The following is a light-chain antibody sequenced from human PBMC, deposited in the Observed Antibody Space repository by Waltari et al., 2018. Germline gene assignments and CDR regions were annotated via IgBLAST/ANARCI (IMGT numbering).Light chain of an antibody. J-gene: IGLJ2*01. CDR2: DVS. Sequence: QSALPQPASVSGSPGQSITISCTGTSGDVGAYNYVSWYQQHPGKAPKLMIFDVSNRPSGVSNRFSGSKSGNTASLTISGLQAEDEADYYCSSYISSSTLELFGGGTSLTVL. V-gene: IGLV2-14*03. CDR1: SGDVGAYNY. CDR3: SSYISSSTLEL.